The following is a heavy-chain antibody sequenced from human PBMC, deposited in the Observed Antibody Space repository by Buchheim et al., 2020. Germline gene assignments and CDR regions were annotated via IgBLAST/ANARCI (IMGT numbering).Heavy chain of an antibody. J-gene: IGHJ3*02. D-gene: IGHD2-15*01. CDR1: GFTFSSYA. CDR3: ARDDCSGGSCGFAFDI. Sequence: QVQLVESGGGVVQPGRSLRLSCAASGFTFSSYAMHWVRQAPGKGLEWVAVISYDGSNKYYADSVKGRFTISRDNSKNTLYPQMNSLRAEDTAVYYCARDDCSGGSCGFAFDIWGQGT. CDR2: ISYDGSNK. V-gene: IGHV3-30-3*01.